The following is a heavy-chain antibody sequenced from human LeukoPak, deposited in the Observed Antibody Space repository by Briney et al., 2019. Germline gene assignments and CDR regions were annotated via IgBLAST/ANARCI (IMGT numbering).Heavy chain of an antibody. Sequence: PGGSLRLSCAASGFTFSDYYMSGIRQAPGKGLEWVSYISSSGSTIYYADSVKGRFTISRDNAKNSLYLQMNSLRAEDTAVYYCARDLRAGRALASLDYWGQGTLVTVSS. D-gene: IGHD6-13*01. CDR1: GFTFSDYY. CDR3: ARDLRAGRALASLDY. J-gene: IGHJ4*02. CDR2: ISSSGSTI. V-gene: IGHV3-11*01.